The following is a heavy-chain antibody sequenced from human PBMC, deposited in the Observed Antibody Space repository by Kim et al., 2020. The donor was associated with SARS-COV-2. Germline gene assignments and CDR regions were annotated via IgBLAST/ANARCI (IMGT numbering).Heavy chain of an antibody. V-gene: IGHV1-58*01. D-gene: IGHD6-13*01. CDR2: T. CDR3: AADYSSSWPE. J-gene: IGHJ4*02. Sequence: TNYAQKFQERVTITRDMSTSTAYMELSSLRSEDTAVYYCAADYSSSWPEWGQGTLVTVSS.